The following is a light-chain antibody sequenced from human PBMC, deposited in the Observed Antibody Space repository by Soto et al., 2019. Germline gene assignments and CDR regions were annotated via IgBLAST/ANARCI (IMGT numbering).Light chain of an antibody. CDR3: SSYRTMTTLV. J-gene: IGLJ2*01. CDR1: SSDIGGYNF. CDR2: EVT. V-gene: IGLV2-14*01. Sequence: QSVLTQPASVSGSPGQSITISCTGTSSDIGGYNFVSWYQQHPGKAPKLMIYEVTNRPSGISNRFSGSKSGNTASLTISGVQPEDEADYYCSSYRTMTTLVFRGGTKLTVL.